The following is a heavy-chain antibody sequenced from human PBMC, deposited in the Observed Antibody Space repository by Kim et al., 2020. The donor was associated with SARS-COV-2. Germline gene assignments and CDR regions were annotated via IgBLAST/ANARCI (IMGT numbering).Heavy chain of an antibody. CDR3: AREGIAAAGTGAGWFDP. CDR2: IYYSGST. Sequence: SETLSLTCTVSGGSISSYYWSWIRQPPGKGLEWIGYIYYSGSTNYNPSLKSRVTISVDTSKNQFSLKQSSVTAADTAVYYCAREGIAAAGTGAGWFDPWGQGTLVTVSS. CDR1: GGSISSYY. V-gene: IGHV4-59*01. J-gene: IGHJ5*02. D-gene: IGHD6-13*01.